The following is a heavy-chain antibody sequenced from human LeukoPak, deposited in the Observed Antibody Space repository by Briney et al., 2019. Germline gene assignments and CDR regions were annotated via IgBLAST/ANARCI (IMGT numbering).Heavy chain of an antibody. CDR1: GFTFSSYS. Sequence: GGSLRLSCAASGFTFSSYSMNWVRQAPGKGLEWVSSISSSSYIYYADSMKAGFTISRDNPKNSLYLQMNSLRAEDTAVYYCARDESAAAGTFDYWGQGTLITVSS. CDR3: ARDESAAAGTFDY. D-gene: IGHD6-13*01. V-gene: IGHV3-21*01. J-gene: IGHJ4*02. CDR2: ISSSSYI.